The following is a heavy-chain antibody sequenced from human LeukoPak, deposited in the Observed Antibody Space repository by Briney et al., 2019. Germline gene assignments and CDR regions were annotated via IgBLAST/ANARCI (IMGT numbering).Heavy chain of an antibody. Sequence: ASVKVSCKASGYTFTGYYMHWVRQAPGQGLEWMGWINPNSGGTNYAQKFQGRVTMTRDTSISTAYMELSRLRSDDTAVYYCAREELAYGSGSYGNYYYYYYMDVWGKGTRVTVSS. D-gene: IGHD3-10*01. CDR2: INPNSGGT. V-gene: IGHV1-2*02. J-gene: IGHJ6*03. CDR3: AREELAYGSGSYGNYYYYYYMDV. CDR1: GYTFTGYY.